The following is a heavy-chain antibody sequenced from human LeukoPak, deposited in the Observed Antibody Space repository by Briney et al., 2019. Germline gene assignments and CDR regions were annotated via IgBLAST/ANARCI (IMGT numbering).Heavy chain of an antibody. CDR2: IEQDGSEK. CDR1: GFTFSSYC. Sequence: GGSLRLSCAASGFTFSSYCMSWVRQAPGKGLEWVANIEQDGSEKNYVDSVKGRFTISRDNAKNSLYLQMNSLRAEDTAVYYCPRRGRIFGVVIIGYSAYWGEGTLVTVPS. CDR3: PRRGRIFGVVIIGYSAY. J-gene: IGHJ4*02. D-gene: IGHD3-3*01. V-gene: IGHV3-7*05.